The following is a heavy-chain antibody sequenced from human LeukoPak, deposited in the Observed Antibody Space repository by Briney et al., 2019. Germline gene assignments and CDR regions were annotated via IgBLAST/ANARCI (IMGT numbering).Heavy chain of an antibody. V-gene: IGHV4-59*12. CDR1: GGSISSYY. D-gene: IGHD2-2*01. CDR2: IYHSGST. Sequence: SETLSLTCTVSGGSISSYYWSWIRQPPGKGLEWIGYIYHSGSTDYNPSLKSRVTMSADTSKNQFSLKLSSVTAADTAVYYCARVYQLPPGYYYYYMDVWGKGTTVTVSS. CDR3: ARVYQLPPGYYYYYMDV. J-gene: IGHJ6*03.